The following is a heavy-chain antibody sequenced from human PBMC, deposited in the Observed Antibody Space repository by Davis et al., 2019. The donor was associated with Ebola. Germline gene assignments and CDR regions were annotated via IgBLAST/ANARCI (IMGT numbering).Heavy chain of an antibody. D-gene: IGHD3-22*01. V-gene: IGHV3-64*01. CDR2: ISSNGGST. Sequence: GESLKISCAASGFTFSSYAMHWVRQAPGKGLEYVSAISSNGGSTYYANSVKGRFTISRDNSKNTLYLQMGSLRAEDMAVYYCARVDSRRATGAPYDYWGQGTLVTVSS. CDR3: ARVDSRRATGAPYDY. J-gene: IGHJ4*02. CDR1: GFTFSSYA.